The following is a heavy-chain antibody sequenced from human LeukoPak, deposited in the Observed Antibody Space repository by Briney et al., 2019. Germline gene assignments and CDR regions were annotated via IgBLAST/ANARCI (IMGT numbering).Heavy chain of an antibody. D-gene: IGHD2/OR15-2a*01. CDR3: ARPFHDAFDI. J-gene: IGHJ3*02. Sequence: GGSLRLSCAASGFTFSSYAMSWVRQAPGKGLEWVSYISSNSGSTINYADSVRGRFTISRDNAKNSLYLHMNSLRAEDTAVYYCARPFHDAFDIWGQGTMVTVS. CDR2: ISSNSGSTI. CDR1: GFTFSSYA. V-gene: IGHV3-48*04.